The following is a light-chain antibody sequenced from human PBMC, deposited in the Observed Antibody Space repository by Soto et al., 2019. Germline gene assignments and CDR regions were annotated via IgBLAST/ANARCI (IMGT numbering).Light chain of an antibody. V-gene: IGKV1-5*01. Sequence: DIQLTQSPSSLSTSVGDRVTISCRASQTIGTYLNWYQQKPGKAPKLLIYGAANLQGGVPSRFGGSGSGTEFTLTISSLQPDDFATYYCQQYNTYSTFGQGTRLEIK. CDR3: QQYNTYST. CDR1: QTIGTY. CDR2: GAA. J-gene: IGKJ5*01.